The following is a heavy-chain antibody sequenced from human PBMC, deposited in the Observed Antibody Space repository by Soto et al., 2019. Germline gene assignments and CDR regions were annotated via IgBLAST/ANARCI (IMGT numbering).Heavy chain of an antibody. J-gene: IGHJ4*02. CDR3: GKDVGGGSGWYGVDY. CDR2: ISHDGSNN. CDR1: GFTFSSYA. D-gene: IGHD6-19*01. V-gene: IGHV3-30-3*01. Sequence: SLRLSCAASGFTFSSYAMHWVRQAPGKGMEWVAVISHDGSNNYYADSVKGRFTISRDNSKNTLYLQMNSLRAEDTAVYYCGKDVGGGSGWYGVDYWGQGTLVTVSS.